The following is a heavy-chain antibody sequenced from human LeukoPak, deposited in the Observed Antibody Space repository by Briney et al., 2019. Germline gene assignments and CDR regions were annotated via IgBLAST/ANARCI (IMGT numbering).Heavy chain of an antibody. D-gene: IGHD3-10*01. CDR1: RGTSSSDA. Sequence: SVKVSCKASRGTSSSDAISWVRHAPGQGREWMGGIVPIFGTANYAQKYQGRVTITADETTSTTYMELSSLRSEDTAVYYCARWLVRGVITQRYFDYWGQGTLVTVSS. CDR3: ARWLVRGVITQRYFDY. V-gene: IGHV1-69*13. J-gene: IGHJ4*02. CDR2: IVPIFGTA.